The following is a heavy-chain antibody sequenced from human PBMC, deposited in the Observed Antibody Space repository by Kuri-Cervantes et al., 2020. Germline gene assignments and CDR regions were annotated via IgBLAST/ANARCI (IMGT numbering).Heavy chain of an antibody. CDR2: IGAGGDT. Sequence: GGSLRLSCAASGFTFGNSDMHWVRQATGKGLEWVSAIGAGGDTYYPGSVKGRFAISRDNATNSLYLQMNSLRAGDTAVYYCARDFGRKLLWFGDAPGAYFDYWGQGTLVTVSS. J-gene: IGHJ4*02. V-gene: IGHV3-13*01. D-gene: IGHD3-10*01. CDR1: GFTFGNSD. CDR3: ARDFGRKLLWFGDAPGAYFDY.